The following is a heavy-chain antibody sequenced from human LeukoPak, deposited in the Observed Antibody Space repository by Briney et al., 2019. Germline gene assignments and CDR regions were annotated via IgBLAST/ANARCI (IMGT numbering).Heavy chain of an antibody. J-gene: IGHJ3*02. V-gene: IGHV1-24*01. D-gene: IGHD3-3*01. CDR3: ARDPRTPYTIFGVVIIGHDAFDI. CDR1: GYTLTELS. Sequence: ASVKVSCKVSGYTLTELSMHWVRQAPGKGLEWMGGFDPEDGETIYAQKFQGRVTMTEDTSTDTAYMELSSLRSEDTAVYYCARDPRTPYTIFGVVIIGHDAFDIWGQGTMVTVSS. CDR2: FDPEDGET.